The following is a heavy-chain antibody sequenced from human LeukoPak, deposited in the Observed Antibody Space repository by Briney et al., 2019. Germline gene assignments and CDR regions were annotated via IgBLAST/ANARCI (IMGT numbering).Heavy chain of an antibody. CDR3: ARSYYYGSGSRPLDF. D-gene: IGHD3-10*01. J-gene: IGHJ4*02. Sequence: ASVKVSCKASDYTFTSYGISWVRQAPGQGLGWMGWISGYNGNTHYAQNLQGRVTMTTDTSASTAYMELRSLRSDDTAVYYCARSYYYGSGSRPLDFWGQGTLVTVSS. CDR2: ISGYNGNT. V-gene: IGHV1-18*01. CDR1: DYTFTSYG.